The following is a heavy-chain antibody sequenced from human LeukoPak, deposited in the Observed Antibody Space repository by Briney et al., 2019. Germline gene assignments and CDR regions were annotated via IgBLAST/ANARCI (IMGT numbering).Heavy chain of an antibody. V-gene: IGHV4-39*01. D-gene: IGHD3-10*01. CDR2: IYYSGST. J-gene: IGHJ4*02. Sequence: PSETLSLTCTVSGGSISSSSYYWGWIRQPPGKGLEWIGSIYYSGSTYYNPSLKSRVTISVDTSKNQFSLKLSSVTAADTAVYYCARHRAILLWFGELFPLDYFDYWGQGTLATVSS. CDR1: GGSISSSSYY. CDR3: ARHRAILLWFGELFPLDYFDY.